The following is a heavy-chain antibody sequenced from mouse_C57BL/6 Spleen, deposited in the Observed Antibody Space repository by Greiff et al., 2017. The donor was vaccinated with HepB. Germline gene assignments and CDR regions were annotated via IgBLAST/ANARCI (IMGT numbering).Heavy chain of an antibody. V-gene: IGHV5-4*01. CDR3: AREGVQATHFDY. CDR2: ISDGGSYT. J-gene: IGHJ2*01. Sequence: EVQLVESGGGLVKPGGSLKLSCAASGFTFSSYAMSWVRQTPEKRLEWVATISDGGSYTYYPDNVKGRFTISRDNAKNNLYLQMSHLKSEDTAMYYCAREGVQATHFDYWGQGTTLTVSS. CDR1: GFTFSSYA. D-gene: IGHD3-2*02.